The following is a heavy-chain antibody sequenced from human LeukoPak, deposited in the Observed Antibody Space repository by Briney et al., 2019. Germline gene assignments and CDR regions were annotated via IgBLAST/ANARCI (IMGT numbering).Heavy chain of an antibody. CDR1: GFTVSRNY. CDR2: ISGSGGST. CDR3: AKGGDYDSSGYDSDY. V-gene: IGHV3-23*01. D-gene: IGHD3-22*01. J-gene: IGHJ4*02. Sequence: GGSLRLSCVASGFTVSRNYMNWVRQAPGKGLEWVSAISGSGGSTYYADSVKGRFTFSRDNSKNTLYLQMNSLRAEDTAVYYCAKGGDYDSSGYDSDYWGQGTLVTVSS.